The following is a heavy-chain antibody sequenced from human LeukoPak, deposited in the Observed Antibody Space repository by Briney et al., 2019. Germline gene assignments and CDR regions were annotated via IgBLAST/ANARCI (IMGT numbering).Heavy chain of an antibody. CDR2: ISYDGSNK. CDR1: GFTFSSYA. D-gene: IGHD3-16*01. J-gene: IGHJ4*02. CDR3: ARGVITFGGVLDYFDY. V-gene: IGHV3-30-3*01. Sequence: GGSLRLSCAASGFTFSSYAMHWVRQAPGKGLEWVAVISYDGSNKYYADSVKGRFTISRDNSKNTLYLQMNSLRAEDTAVYYCARGVITFGGVLDYFDYWGQGTLVTVSS.